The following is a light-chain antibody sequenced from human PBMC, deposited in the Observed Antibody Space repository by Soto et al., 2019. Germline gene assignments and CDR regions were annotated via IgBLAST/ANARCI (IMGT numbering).Light chain of an antibody. CDR1: QSVTSNS. V-gene: IGKV3-20*01. CDR2: GAS. Sequence: EIVLTQFPGTLSLSPGEIATLSFSASQSVTSNSLAWYQQKVGRAPRVLIYGASNRATGIPDRFSGSGSGADFTLTISRLEPEDFAVYYCQQYGSSPPITFGQGTRLEIK. CDR3: QQYGSSPPIT. J-gene: IGKJ5*01.